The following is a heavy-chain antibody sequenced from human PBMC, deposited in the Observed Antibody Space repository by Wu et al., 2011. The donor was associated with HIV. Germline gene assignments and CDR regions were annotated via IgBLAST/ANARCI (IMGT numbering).Heavy chain of an antibody. CDR3: ARGDGYSGYDPGDY. J-gene: IGHJ4*02. D-gene: IGHD5-12*01. V-gene: IGHV3-21*01. Sequence: VQLVESGGGLVKPGGSLRLSCAASGFTFSSYSMNWVRQAPGKGLEWVSSISSSSSYIYYADSVKGRFTISRDNAKNSLYLQMNSLRAEDTAVYYCARGDGYSGYDPGDYWGQGTLVTVSS. CDR1: GFTFSSYS. CDR2: ISSSSSYI.